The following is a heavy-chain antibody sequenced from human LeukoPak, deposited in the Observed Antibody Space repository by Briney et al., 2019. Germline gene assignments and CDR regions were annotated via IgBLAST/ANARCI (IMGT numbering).Heavy chain of an antibody. Sequence: GGSLRLSCAASGLTFSSYAMSWVRQAPGKGLEWVSAISGSGGSTYYADSVEGRFTISRDNSRNTLYLQMNSLRAEDTAVYYCARPPESRPQSPFDYWGQGTLVTVSS. V-gene: IGHV3-23*01. CDR1: GLTFSSYA. CDR3: ARPPESRPQSPFDY. J-gene: IGHJ4*02. CDR2: ISGSGGST. D-gene: IGHD5-24*01.